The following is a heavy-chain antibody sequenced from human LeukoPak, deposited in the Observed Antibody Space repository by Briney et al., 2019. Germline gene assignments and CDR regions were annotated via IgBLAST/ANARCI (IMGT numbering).Heavy chain of an antibody. CDR3: ARGTAAGRREFNFDY. CDR1: GFAFCDYY. V-gene: IGHV3-11*05. CDR2: ISSTSSFT. D-gene: IGHD6-13*01. J-gene: IGHJ4*02. Sequence: TGGSLRLSCAASGFAFCDYYMSWIRQAPGKGLEWLSYISSTSSFTNYADSVKGRFTISRDNAKNSLYLQMNSLRAEDTAVYYCARGTAAGRREFNFDYWGQGTLVTVSS.